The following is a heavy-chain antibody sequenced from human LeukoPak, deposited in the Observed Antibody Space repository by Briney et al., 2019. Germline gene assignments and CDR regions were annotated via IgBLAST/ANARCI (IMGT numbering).Heavy chain of an antibody. CDR3: AKVPNYYDSSGYYDYYYYYMDV. D-gene: IGHD3-22*01. CDR1: GFTFSSYA. Sequence: GGSLRLSCAASGFTFSSYAMSWVRQAPGRGLEWVSAISGSGGSTYYADSVKGRFTISRDNSKNTLYLQMNSLRAEDTAVYYCAKVPNYYDSSGYYDYYYYYMDVWGKGTTVTVSS. V-gene: IGHV3-23*01. CDR2: ISGSGGST. J-gene: IGHJ6*03.